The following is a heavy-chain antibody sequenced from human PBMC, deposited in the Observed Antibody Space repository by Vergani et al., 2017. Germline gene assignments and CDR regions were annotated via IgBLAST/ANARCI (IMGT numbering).Heavy chain of an antibody. CDR3: TRDVADTHSSIWPLNYHYFMDV. D-gene: IGHD6-13*01. J-gene: IGHJ6*03. CDR1: GFPFSDYG. CDR2: ISGTGGST. V-gene: IGHV3-NL1*01. Sequence: QVQLVESGGGEVQPGRSLRLSCSAAGFPFSDYGVHWVRQAPGKGLEWVSAISGTGGSTYYADSVKGRFTISRDNTKNILYLQMSSLRVEDTALYYCTRDVADTHSSIWPLNYHYFMDVWGEGTTVTVSS.